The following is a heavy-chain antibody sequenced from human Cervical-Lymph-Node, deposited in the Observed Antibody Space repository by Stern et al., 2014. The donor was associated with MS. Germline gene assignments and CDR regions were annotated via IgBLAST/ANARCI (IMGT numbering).Heavy chain of an antibody. J-gene: IGHJ4*02. V-gene: IGHV3-30*18. CDR3: AKELTDYYDSSGYFGY. CDR1: GFTFSSYG. Sequence: VQLVESGGGVVQPGRSLRLSCAASGFTFSSYGMHWVRQAPGKGLEWVAVISYDGSNKYYADSVKGRFTISRDNSKNTLYLQMNSLRAEDTAVYYCAKELTDYYDSSGYFGYWGQGTLVTVSS. CDR2: ISYDGSNK. D-gene: IGHD3-22*01.